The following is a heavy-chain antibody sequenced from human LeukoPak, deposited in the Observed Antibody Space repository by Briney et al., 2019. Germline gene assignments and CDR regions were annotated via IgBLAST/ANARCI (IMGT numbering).Heavy chain of an antibody. V-gene: IGHV4-59*02. CDR1: SGSVNSYY. D-gene: IGHD2-2*01. Sequence: SETLSLTCTVSSGSVNSYYWSWIRQPPGKGLEWTGYIYYSGSTNYNPSLKSRVTISVDTSKNQFSLKLSSVTAADTAVYYCARVPAAPRLYMDVWGQGTTVIVSS. J-gene: IGHJ6*02. CDR2: IYYSGST. CDR3: ARVPAAPRLYMDV.